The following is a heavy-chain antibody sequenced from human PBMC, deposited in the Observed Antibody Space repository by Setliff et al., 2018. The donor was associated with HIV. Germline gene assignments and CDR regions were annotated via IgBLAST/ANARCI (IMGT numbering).Heavy chain of an antibody. CDR1: GGTFSSYA. J-gene: IGHJ5*02. Sequence: WASVKVSCKASGGTFSSYAISWVRQAPGQGLEWMGGIIPIFGTTNYAQKFQGRVTITTHESTSTAYMELSSLRSEDTAVYYCARDFGGYCSSMSCPGLFDPWGQGTLVTVSS. V-gene: IGHV1-69*05. CDR2: IIPIFGTT. D-gene: IGHD2-2*01. CDR3: ARDFGGYCSSMSCPGLFDP.